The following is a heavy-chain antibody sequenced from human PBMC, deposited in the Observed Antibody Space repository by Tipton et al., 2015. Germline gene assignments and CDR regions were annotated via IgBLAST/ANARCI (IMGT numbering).Heavy chain of an antibody. V-gene: IGHV4-59*12. D-gene: IGHD2-15*01. CDR2: IYHTGST. Sequence: TLSLTCSVSGGSINSFYWSWIRQSPGKGLEWIGYIYHTGSTIYNPSLKSRVTISLDRSKNQFSLRLTSVTAADTAMYYCARDAGIVAAPSRYFHYWGQGTLVTVSS. J-gene: IGHJ1*01. CDR1: GGSINSFY. CDR3: ARDAGIVAAPSRYFHY.